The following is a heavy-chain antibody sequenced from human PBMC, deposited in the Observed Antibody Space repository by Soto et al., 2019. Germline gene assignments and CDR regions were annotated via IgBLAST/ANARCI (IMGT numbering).Heavy chain of an antibody. Sequence: GGSLRLSCAASGFTFSNAWMSWVRPAPGKGLEWVGRIKSKTDGGTTDYAAPVKGRFTISRDDSKNTLYLQMNSLKTEDTAVYYCTTDPLRHYDFWSGPTYYYYGMDVWGQGTTVTAP. V-gene: IGHV3-15*01. D-gene: IGHD3-3*01. CDR2: IKSKTDGGTT. CDR3: TTDPLRHYDFWSGPTYYYYGMDV. J-gene: IGHJ6*02. CDR1: GFTFSNAW.